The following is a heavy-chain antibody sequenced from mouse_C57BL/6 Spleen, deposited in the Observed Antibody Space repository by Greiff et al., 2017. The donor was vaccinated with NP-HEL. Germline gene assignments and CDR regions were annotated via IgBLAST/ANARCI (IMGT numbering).Heavy chain of an antibody. Sequence: VQLQESGAELAKPGASVKLSCKASGYTFTEYTIHWVKQRPGQGLEWIGWFYPGSGSTKYNEKFKDKATLTADKSSSTVYMELSRLTSEDSAVYFCARREEDITPFAYWGQGTLVTVSA. D-gene: IGHD1-1*01. CDR3: ARREEDITPFAY. J-gene: IGHJ3*01. V-gene: IGHV1-62-2*01. CDR2: FYPGSGST. CDR1: GYTFTEYT.